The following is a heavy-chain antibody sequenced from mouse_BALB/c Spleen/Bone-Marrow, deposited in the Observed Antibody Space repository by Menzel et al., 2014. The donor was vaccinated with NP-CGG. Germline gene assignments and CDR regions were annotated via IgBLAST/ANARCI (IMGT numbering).Heavy chain of an antibody. Sequence: EVQRVESGGGLVQPGGSLKLSCAASGFDFXRYWMSWVRQAPGKGLEWIGEINPYSSTINYTPSLKDKFIISRDNAKNTLYLQVSKVRSEDTALYCCARLGYYGWFAYWGQGTLVTVSA. CDR1: GFDFXRYW. J-gene: IGHJ3*01. D-gene: IGHD2-3*01. CDR2: INPYSSTI. CDR3: ARLGYYGWFAY. V-gene: IGHV4-1*02.